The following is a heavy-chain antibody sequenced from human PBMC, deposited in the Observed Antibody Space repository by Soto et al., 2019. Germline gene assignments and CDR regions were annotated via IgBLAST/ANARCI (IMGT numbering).Heavy chain of an antibody. Sequence: GASVKVSCKASGGTFSSYAISWVRQAPGQGLEWMGGIIPIFGTANYAQKFQGRVTITADKSTSTAYMELSSLRSEDTAVYYCARREVTVGPAYYYYYGMDVWGQGTTVTVSS. CDR2: IIPIFGTA. D-gene: IGHD2-15*01. CDR1: GGTFSSYA. J-gene: IGHJ6*02. CDR3: ARREVTVGPAYYYYYGMDV. V-gene: IGHV1-69*06.